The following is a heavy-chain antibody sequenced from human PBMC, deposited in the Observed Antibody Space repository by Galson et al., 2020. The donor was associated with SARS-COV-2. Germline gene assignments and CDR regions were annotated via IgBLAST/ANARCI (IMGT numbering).Heavy chain of an antibody. CDR3: ARYSYCTSISCPNNWFDP. CDR1: GFTFSDYY. V-gene: IGHV3-11*01. CDR2: ISGSGDTI. D-gene: IGHD2-2*01. J-gene: IGHJ5*02. Sequence: TGGSLRLSCAASGFTFSDYYMSWIRQAPGKGLEWVSYISGSGDTIYYADSVKGRFTISRDNAKKSLYLQMNSLRAEDTAVYYCARYSYCTSISCPNNWFDPWGQGTLVTVSS.